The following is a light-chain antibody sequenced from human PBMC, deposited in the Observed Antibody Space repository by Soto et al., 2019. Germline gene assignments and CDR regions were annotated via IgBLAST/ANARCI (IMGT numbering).Light chain of an antibody. CDR3: SSYTTSSARV. CDR1: SSDVGAYDY. J-gene: IGLJ1*01. CDR2: EVF. V-gene: IGLV2-14*01. Sequence: QSVLTHPASVSGSPGQSITISCTGTSSDVGAYDYVSWYQQHPGKAPRLLIYEVFNRPSGVSDRFSGSKSANTASLTISGLLSEDEADYYCSSYTTSSARVFGTGTKVTVL.